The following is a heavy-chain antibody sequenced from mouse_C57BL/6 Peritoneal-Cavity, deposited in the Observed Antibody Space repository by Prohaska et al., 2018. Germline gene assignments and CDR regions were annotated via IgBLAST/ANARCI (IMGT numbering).Heavy chain of an antibody. CDR3: AIRGYYGSSSDDY. CDR2: IHPSDSDT. J-gene: IGHJ2*01. CDR1: GYTFTSYW. Sequence: QVQLQQPGAELVKPGASVKVSCKASGYTFTSYWMHWVKQRPGQGREWIGRIHPSDSDTNYNQKFQGKATLTVYKSSSTAYMQLFSLTSDDFTFYLCAIRGYYGSSSDDYWGPGTTLTVSS. D-gene: IGHD1-1*01. V-gene: IGHV1-74*01.